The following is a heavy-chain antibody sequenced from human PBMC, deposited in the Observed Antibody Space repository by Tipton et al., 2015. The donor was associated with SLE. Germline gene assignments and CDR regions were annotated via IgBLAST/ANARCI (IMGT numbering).Heavy chain of an antibody. CDR2: IYYSGST. V-gene: IGHV4-39*07. Sequence: TLSLTCTVSGGSVSSGRYYWAWIRQPPGKGPEWIGTIYYSGSTYYYPSLKSRITISVDTSKNQFSLEVRSVTAADTAVYYCARGTTSRDYREWRPGYHFDSWGRGNLVTVSS. D-gene: IGHD1-1*01. CDR3: ARGTTSRDYREWRPGYHFDS. CDR1: GGSVSSGRYY. J-gene: IGHJ4*02.